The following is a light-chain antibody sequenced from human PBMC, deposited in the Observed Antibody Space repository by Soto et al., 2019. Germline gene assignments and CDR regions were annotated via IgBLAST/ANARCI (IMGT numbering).Light chain of an antibody. Sequence: DIQMTQSPSTLSASVGDRVTITCRASQSFGRWLAWYQQKPGKAPDLLIYKTSTLERGVPSRFSGSGSGTEFTLTISRLQPDDFASYYCQEYKTGPGYNFGQGTRLEIK. CDR2: KTS. J-gene: IGKJ2*01. V-gene: IGKV1-5*03. CDR3: QEYKTGPGYN. CDR1: QSFGRW.